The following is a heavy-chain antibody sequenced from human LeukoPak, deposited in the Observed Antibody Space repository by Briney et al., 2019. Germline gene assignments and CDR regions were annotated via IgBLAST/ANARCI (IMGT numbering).Heavy chain of an antibody. Sequence: ASVKVSCKASGYTFTGYYMHWVRQAPGQGLEWMGWINPNSGGTNYAQKFQGRVTMTRDTSISTAYMELSRLRSDDTAVYYCATPAVNYYGSGSYPPFDPWGQGTLVTVSS. V-gene: IGHV1-2*02. D-gene: IGHD3-10*01. CDR2: INPNSGGT. CDR3: ATPAVNYYGSGSYPPFDP. CDR1: GYTFTGYY. J-gene: IGHJ5*02.